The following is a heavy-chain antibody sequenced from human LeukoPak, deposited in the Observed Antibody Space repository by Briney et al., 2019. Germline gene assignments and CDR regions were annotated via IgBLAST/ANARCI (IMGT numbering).Heavy chain of an antibody. CDR2: IYPGDSDT. J-gene: IGHJ3*02. Sequence: GESLKISCKGSGYSFTSYWIGWVRQMPGKGLEWTGIIYPGDSDTRYSPSFQGQVTISADKSISTAYLQWSSLKASDTAMYDCARIMYYYDSSGYLHFDMWGQGTMATVSS. CDR1: GYSFTSYW. D-gene: IGHD3-22*01. CDR3: ARIMYYYDSSGYLHFDM. V-gene: IGHV5-51*01.